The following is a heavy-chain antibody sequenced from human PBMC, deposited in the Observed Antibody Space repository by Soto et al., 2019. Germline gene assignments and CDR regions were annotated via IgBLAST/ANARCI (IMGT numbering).Heavy chain of an antibody. J-gene: IGHJ3*02. CDR3: ARQYYYDSSGYYDSAFDI. Sequence: GESLKISCKGSGYSFTSYWIGWVRQMPGKGLEWMGIIYPGDSDTRYSPSFQGQVTISADKSISTAYLQWSSLKASDTAMYYCARQYYYDSSGYYDSAFDIWGQGTMVTVS. CDR1: GYSFTSYW. D-gene: IGHD3-22*01. CDR2: IYPGDSDT. V-gene: IGHV5-51*01.